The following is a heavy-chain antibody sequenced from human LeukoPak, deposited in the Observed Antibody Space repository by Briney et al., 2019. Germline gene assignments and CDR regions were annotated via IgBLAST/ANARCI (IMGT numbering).Heavy chain of an antibody. D-gene: IGHD6-19*01. CDR1: GYTFTSYG. J-gene: IGHJ4*01. CDR2: ISAYNGNT. CDR3: ARDQGGFYSSGSFYFDY. Sequence: ASVKVSCKASGYTFTSYGISWVRQAPGQGLEWMRWISAYNGNTNYAQKLQGRVTMTTDTSTSTAYMELRSLRSDDTAVYYCARDQGGFYSSGSFYFDYWGQGTLVTVSS. V-gene: IGHV1-18*01.